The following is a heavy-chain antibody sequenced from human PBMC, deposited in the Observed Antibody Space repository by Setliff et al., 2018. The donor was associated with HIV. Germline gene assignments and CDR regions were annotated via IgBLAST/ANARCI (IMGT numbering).Heavy chain of an antibody. Sequence: ASVKVSCKTSGTNLLPYYMHWVRQAPGQGLEWMGVINTRGGSTSCAQKFQGRVTMTSDTSTYTVYMELSGLTSDDTAFYYCASDAVSGYDWKWFDSWGQGTLVTISS. V-gene: IGHV1-46*01. CDR1: GTNLLPYY. CDR3: ASDAVSGYDWKWFDS. CDR2: INTRGGST. J-gene: IGHJ5*01. D-gene: IGHD5-12*01.